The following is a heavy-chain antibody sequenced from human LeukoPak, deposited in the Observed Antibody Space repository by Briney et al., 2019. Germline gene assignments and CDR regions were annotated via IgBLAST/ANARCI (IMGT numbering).Heavy chain of an antibody. CDR3: ARFRRRGATDY. D-gene: IGHD1-26*01. V-gene: IGHV4-34*01. CDR2: INHSGST. Sequence: SETLSLTCAVYGGSFSGYYWSWIRQPPGKGLEWIGEINHSGSTNYNPSLKGRVTISVDTSKNQFSLKLSSVTAADTAVYYCARFRRRGATDYWGQGTLVTVSS. J-gene: IGHJ4*02. CDR1: GGSFSGYY.